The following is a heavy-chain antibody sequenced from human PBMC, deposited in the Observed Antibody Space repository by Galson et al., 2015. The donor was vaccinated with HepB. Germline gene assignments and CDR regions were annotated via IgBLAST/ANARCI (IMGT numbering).Heavy chain of an antibody. CDR2: ISTSGDTI. V-gene: IGHV3-48*03. CDR3: ARDWWELTTFKYHLFDY. CDR1: GFTFSSYE. Sequence: SLRLSCAASGFTFSSYEMNWVRQAPGKGLEWVSYISTSGDTIHYADSVKGRFTISRDNAKNSLYLQMNSLRAEDTAVYYCARDWWELTTFKYHLFDYWGQGTLVIVSS. J-gene: IGHJ4*02. D-gene: IGHD1-26*01.